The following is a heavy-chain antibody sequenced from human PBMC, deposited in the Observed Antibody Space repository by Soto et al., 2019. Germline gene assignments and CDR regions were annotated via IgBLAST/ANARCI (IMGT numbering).Heavy chain of an antibody. CDR3: ATDDSGSGSPIKGYMDV. J-gene: IGHJ6*03. CDR1: GFSFSSYG. V-gene: IGHV3-33*01. CDR2: IWNDGKSK. D-gene: IGHD3-10*01. Sequence: GGSLRLSCAASGFSFSSYGMHWVRQAPDKGLEWVSVIWNDGKSKYYADSVKGRFTISRDNAKSTLYLQMNSLRAEDTAVYYCATDDSGSGSPIKGYMDVWGKGTTVTVSS.